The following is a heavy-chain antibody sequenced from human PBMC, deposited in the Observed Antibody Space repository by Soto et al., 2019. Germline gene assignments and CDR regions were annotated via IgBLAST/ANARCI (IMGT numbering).Heavy chain of an antibody. CDR2: IYYSGST. D-gene: IGHD6-19*01. V-gene: IGHV4-59*01. CDR1: GGSISSYY. Sequence: SSETLSLTCTVSGGSISSYYWSWIRQPPGKGLEWIGYIYYSGSTNYNPSLKSRVTISVDTSKNQFSLKLSSVTAADTAVYYCARERYSSGWHDWWFDPWGQGTLVTVSS. J-gene: IGHJ5*02. CDR3: ARERYSSGWHDWWFDP.